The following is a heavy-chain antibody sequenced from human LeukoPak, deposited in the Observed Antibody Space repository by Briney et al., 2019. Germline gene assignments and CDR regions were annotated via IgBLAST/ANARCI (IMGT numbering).Heavy chain of an antibody. CDR2: IRSKAYGGTT. J-gene: IGHJ6*03. D-gene: IGHD3-3*01. V-gene: IGHV3-49*04. CDR1: GFTFGDYA. CDR3: TRDSTLGVVASYYYYYMDV. Sequence: GGSLRLSCTASGFTFGDYAMSWVRQAPGKGLEWVGFIRSKAYGGTTEYAASVKGRFTISRDDSKSIAYLQMNSLKTEDTAVYYCTRDSTLGVVASYYYYYMDVWGKGTTVTVSS.